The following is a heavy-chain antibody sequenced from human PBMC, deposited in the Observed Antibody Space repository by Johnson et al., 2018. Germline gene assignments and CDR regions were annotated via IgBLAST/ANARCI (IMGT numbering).Heavy chain of an antibody. J-gene: IGHJ6*03. CDR3: ARVTLPGGATGCYYYYMDD. D-gene: IGHD1-14*01. Sequence: QVQLVESGGGVVQPGRSLRLSCAASGFTFSSYTMHWVRQAPGKGLEWVAFISYDGNKKFYADSVKGRFTISRDDSKNTLYLQRNSLRAEDTAVDCCARVTLPGGATGCYYYYMDDGGKGTAVTVSS. CDR2: ISYDGNKK. CDR1: GFTFSSYT. V-gene: IGHV3-30-3*01.